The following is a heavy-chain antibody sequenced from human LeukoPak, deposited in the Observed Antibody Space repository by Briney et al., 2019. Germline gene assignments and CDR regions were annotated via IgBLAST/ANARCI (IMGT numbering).Heavy chain of an antibody. D-gene: IGHD2-2*01. J-gene: IGHJ5*02. CDR1: GNTFPGYY. CDR3: ARARGRYCSSTSCLNNWFDP. Sequence: GASVKVSCKASGNTFPGYYMHWVRQAPGQGLEWMGWINPNSGGTAFAQKFQGRVTMTRDTSISTAYMELRSLRSDDTAVYYCARARGRYCSSTSCLNNWFDPWGQGTLVTVSS. CDR2: INPNSGGT. V-gene: IGHV1-2*02.